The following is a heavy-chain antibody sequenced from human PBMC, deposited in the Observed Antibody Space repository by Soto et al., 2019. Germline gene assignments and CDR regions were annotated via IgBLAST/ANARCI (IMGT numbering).Heavy chain of an antibody. CDR1: GGTFSSYS. CDR3: ARDGGRHSGGIDY. Sequence: QVQLVQSGAEVKKHGSSVKVSCKASGGTFSSYSINWVRQATGPGLEWMGEIIPIFGTANYAQKFQGRVTIPADESTSTASMELSSLRSEDTAVYYCARDGGRHSGGIDYWGQGTLVTVSS. D-gene: IGHD1-26*01. J-gene: IGHJ4*02. CDR2: IIPIFGTA. V-gene: IGHV1-69*01.